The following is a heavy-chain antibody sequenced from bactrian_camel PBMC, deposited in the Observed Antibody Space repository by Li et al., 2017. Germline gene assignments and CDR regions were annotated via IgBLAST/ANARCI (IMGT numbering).Heavy chain of an antibody. D-gene: IGHD5*01. V-gene: IGHV3S40*01. CDR2: LYTGGAGT. CDR1: GYTFRPHN. Sequence: DVQLVESGGGSVQAGGSLRLSCAASGYTFRPHNMGWFRQAPGKEREGVAFLYTGGAGTCYADSVKGRFTVSKDKATLHLQMNSLKVEDTGMYYCVADQFCPRKIRDHGLGALPLTFRYWGQGTQVTVS. CDR3: VADQFCPRKIRDHGLGALPLTFRY. J-gene: IGHJ6*01.